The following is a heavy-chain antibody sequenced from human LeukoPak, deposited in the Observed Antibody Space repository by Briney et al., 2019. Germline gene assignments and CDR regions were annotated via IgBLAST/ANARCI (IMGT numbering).Heavy chain of an antibody. CDR1: GFTFSHAW. CDR2: ISGSGGRT. Sequence: GGSLRLSCAVSGFTFSHAWMSWDRQAPGKGLEWVSAISGSGGRTFYADSVKGRFTISRDNSKNMVYLEMNSLRVEDTAVYYCGKDSYVGVNWFDPRGQGTLVTVSS. V-gene: IGHV3-23*01. J-gene: IGHJ5*02. D-gene: IGHD1-26*01. CDR3: GKDSYVGVNWFDP.